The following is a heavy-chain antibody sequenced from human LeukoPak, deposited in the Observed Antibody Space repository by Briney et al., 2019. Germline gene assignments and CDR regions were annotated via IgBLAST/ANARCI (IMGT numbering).Heavy chain of an antibody. CDR3: ARDQGYYFDY. CDR2: ISTYNGNT. J-gene: IGHJ4*02. V-gene: IGHV1-18*01. CDR1: GYTFTSYG. Sequence: ASVKVSCKASGYTFTSYGVSWVRQAPGQGLEWMGWISTYNGNTNYAQKFQGRVNITTDTSTSTAYMELRSLRSDDTAVYYCARDQGYYFDYWGQGTLVTVSS.